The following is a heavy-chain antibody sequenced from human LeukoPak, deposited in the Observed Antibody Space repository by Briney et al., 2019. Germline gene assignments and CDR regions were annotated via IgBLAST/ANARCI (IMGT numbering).Heavy chain of an antibody. CDR1: GYTLTELS. D-gene: IGHD4-17*01. CDR2: FDPEDGET. V-gene: IGHV1-24*01. Sequence: ASVKVSCKVSGYTLTELSMHWVRQAPGKGLEWMGGFDPEDGETIYAQKLQGRVTMTEDPSTDTAYMELSSLRSEDTAVYYCATDLPGYGDYEVLDPWGQGTLVTVSS. J-gene: IGHJ5*02. CDR3: ATDLPGYGDYEVLDP.